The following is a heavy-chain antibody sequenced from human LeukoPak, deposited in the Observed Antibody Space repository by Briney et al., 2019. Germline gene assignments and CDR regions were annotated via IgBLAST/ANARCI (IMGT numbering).Heavy chain of an antibody. Sequence: SETLFLTCTVPGGSISSYYWSWIRQPPGKGLEWIGYIYYSGSTNYNPSLKSRVTISVDTSKNQFSLKLSSVTAADTAVYYCARLYAPGAFDIWGQGTMVTVSS. CDR1: GGSISSYY. CDR2: IYYSGST. J-gene: IGHJ3*02. CDR3: ARLYAPGAFDI. V-gene: IGHV4-59*01. D-gene: IGHD2-2*02.